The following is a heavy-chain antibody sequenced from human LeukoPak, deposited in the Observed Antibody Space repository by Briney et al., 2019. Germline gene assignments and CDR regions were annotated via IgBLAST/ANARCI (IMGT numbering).Heavy chain of an antibody. CDR2: INHSGST. Sequence: TSETLSLTCAVYGGSFSGYYWSWIRQPPGKGLEWIGEINHSGSTNYNPSLKSRVTTSVDTSKNQFSLKLSSVTAADTAVYYCARGGDIVVVPAAARNYYYYMDVWGKGTTVTVSS. CDR3: ARGGDIVVVPAAARNYYYYMDV. V-gene: IGHV4-34*01. J-gene: IGHJ6*03. CDR1: GGSFSGYY. D-gene: IGHD2-2*01.